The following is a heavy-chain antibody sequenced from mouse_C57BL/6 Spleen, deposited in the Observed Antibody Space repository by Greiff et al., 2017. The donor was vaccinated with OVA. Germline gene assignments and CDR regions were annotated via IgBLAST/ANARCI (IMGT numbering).Heavy chain of an antibody. V-gene: IGHV1-69*01. CDR3: ATDSSGYSYYFDY. J-gene: IGHJ2*01. CDR1: GYTFTSYW. CDR2: IDPSDSYT. Sequence: QVQLQQSGAELVMPGASVKLSCKASGYTFTSYWMHWVKQRPGQGLEWIGEIDPSDSYTNYNQKFKGKSTLTVDKSSSTAYMQLSSLTSEDSAVYYCATDSSGYSYYFDYWGQGTTLTVSS. D-gene: IGHD3-2*02.